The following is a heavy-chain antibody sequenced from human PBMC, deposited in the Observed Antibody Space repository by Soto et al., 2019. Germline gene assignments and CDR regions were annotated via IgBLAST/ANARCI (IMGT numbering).Heavy chain of an antibody. D-gene: IGHD6-19*01. J-gene: IGHJ4*02. Sequence: QLQLQESGSGLVKPSQTLSLTCAVSGGSISSGGYSWSWIRQPQGKGLEYIGYIYHSGSTYYNPSLKRRVTISVDRSKNQFSLKLISGTAADTAVYYCATVRSGWGIDYWGQGTLVTVSS. CDR3: ATVRSGWGIDY. CDR1: GGSISSGGYS. CDR2: IYHSGST. V-gene: IGHV4-30-2*01.